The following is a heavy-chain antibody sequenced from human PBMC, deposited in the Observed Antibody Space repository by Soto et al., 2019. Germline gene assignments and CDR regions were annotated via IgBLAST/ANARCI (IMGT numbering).Heavy chain of an antibody. CDR1: GLTFGSRA. V-gene: IGHV3-23*01. CDR3: ARGSTDSYTGSRIFDF. D-gene: IGHD3-10*01. Sequence: GGSLRLSCVASGLTFGSRAMTWVRQAPGEGLQWVSTITDTGGDAKYADSVRGRFVISRDNSKKTLYLQMTSLTAEDSAMYYCARGSTDSYTGSRIFDFWGRGTLVIVSS. CDR2: ITDTGGDA. J-gene: IGHJ4*02.